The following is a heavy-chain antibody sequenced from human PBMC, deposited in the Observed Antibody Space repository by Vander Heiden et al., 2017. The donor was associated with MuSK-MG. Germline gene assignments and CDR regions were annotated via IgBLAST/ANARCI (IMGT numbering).Heavy chain of an antibody. Sequence: QVQLQESGPGLVKPSETLSLTCTVSGGSISSYYWSWIRQPPGKGLEWIGYIYYSGSTNYNPSLKSRVTISVDTSKNQFSLKLSSVTAADTAVYYCAREVGPGEPLRDVWGKGTTVTVSS. CDR1: GGSISSYY. CDR2: IYYSGST. D-gene: IGHD7-27*01. J-gene: IGHJ6*04. V-gene: IGHV4-59*01. CDR3: AREVGPGEPLRDV.